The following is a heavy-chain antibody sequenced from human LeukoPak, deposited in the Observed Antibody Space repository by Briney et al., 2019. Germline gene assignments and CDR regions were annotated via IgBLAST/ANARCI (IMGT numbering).Heavy chain of an antibody. D-gene: IGHD5-12*01. CDR1: GFTFSSYT. CDR2: FSSSSTYI. Sequence: GGSLRLSCAASGFTFSSYTMNWVRQAPGKGLEWVSSFSSSSTYIYYADSVKGRSTISRDNAKNSLFLQVNSLRAEDTAVYYCATESGWLFDYWGQGTLVTVSS. J-gene: IGHJ4*02. V-gene: IGHV3-21*06. CDR3: ATESGWLFDY.